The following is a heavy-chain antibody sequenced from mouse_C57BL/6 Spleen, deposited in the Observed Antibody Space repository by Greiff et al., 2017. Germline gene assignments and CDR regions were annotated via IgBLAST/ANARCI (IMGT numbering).Heavy chain of an antibody. CDR2: INYDGSST. D-gene: IGHD2-4*01. V-gene: IGHV5-16*01. Sequence: EVQLVESEGGLVQPGSSMKLSCTASGFTFSDYYMAWVRQVPEKGLEWVANINYDGSSTYYLDSLKSRFIISRDNAKNILYLQMSSLKSEDTATYYCARGDYEDAMDYWGQGTSVTVSS. CDR3: ARGDYEDAMDY. CDR1: GFTFSDYY. J-gene: IGHJ4*01.